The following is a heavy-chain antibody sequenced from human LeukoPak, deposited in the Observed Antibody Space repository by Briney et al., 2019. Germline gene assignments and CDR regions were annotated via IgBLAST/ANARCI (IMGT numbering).Heavy chain of an antibody. CDR3: ARDRVDDYYGSGSTPYSD. CDR2: ISISSRYI. Sequence: GGSLRLSCAASGFILSSYSMNWVRQAPGKRLEWVSSISISSRYIYYTDSVKGRFTISRDNAKNSLYLQMNSLRAEDTAVYYCARDRVDDYYGSGSTPYSDWGQGTLVTVSS. D-gene: IGHD3-10*01. J-gene: IGHJ4*02. CDR1: GFILSSYS. V-gene: IGHV3-21*01.